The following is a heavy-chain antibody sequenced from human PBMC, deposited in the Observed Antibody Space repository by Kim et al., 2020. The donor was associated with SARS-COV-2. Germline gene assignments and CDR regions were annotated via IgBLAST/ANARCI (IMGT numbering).Heavy chain of an antibody. J-gene: IGHJ4*02. V-gene: IGHV4-39*07. CDR3: ARGRTVRGVIINRGYYFDY. CDR2: IYYSGST. Sequence: SETLSLTCTVSGGSISSSSYYWGWIRQPPGKGLEWIGSIYYSGSTYYNPSLKSRVTISVDTSKNQFSLKLSSVTAADTAVYYCARGRTVRGVIINRGYYFDYWGQGTLVTVSS. D-gene: IGHD3-10*01. CDR1: GGSISSSSYY.